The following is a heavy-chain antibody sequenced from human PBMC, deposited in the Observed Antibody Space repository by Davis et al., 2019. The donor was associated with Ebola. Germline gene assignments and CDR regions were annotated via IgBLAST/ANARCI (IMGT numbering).Heavy chain of an antibody. D-gene: IGHD6-19*01. J-gene: IGHJ3*02. CDR1: GYTFTGYY. Sequence: ASVKVSCKASGYTFTGYYMHWVRQAPGQGLEWMGWISAYNGNTNYAQKLQGRVTMTTDTSTSTAYMELRSLRSDDTAVYYCARGYIAVPSYAFDIWGQGTMVTVSS. CDR3: ARGYIAVPSYAFDI. V-gene: IGHV1-18*04. CDR2: ISAYNGNT.